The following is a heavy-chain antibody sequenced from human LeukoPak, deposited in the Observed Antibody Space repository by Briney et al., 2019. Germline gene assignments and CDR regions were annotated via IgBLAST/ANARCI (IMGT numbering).Heavy chain of an antibody. CDR3: AELGITMIGGV. D-gene: IGHD3-10*02. CDR1: GFTFSDYG. V-gene: IGHV3-23*01. Sequence: GGSLRLSCAAAGFTFSDYGMNWVRQAPGKGLEWVSGISGSGISTYYADSVKGRFTISRDNSKNSLYLQMNSLRAEDTAVYYCAELGITMIGGVWGKGTTVTISS. J-gene: IGHJ6*04. CDR2: ISGSGIST.